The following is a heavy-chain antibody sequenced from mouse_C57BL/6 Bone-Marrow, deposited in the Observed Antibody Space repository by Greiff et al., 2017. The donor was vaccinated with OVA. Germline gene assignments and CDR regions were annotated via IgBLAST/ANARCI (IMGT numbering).Heavy chain of an antibody. V-gene: IGHV1-81*01. CDR2: IYPRSGNT. CDR1: GYTFTSYG. J-gene: IGHJ2*01. CDR3: APLYGNYPYYFDY. Sequence: VQLQESGAELARPGASVKLSCKASGYTFTSYGISWVKQRTGQGLEWIGEIYPRSGNTYYNEKFKGKATLTADKSSSTAYMELRSLTSEDSAVYFCAPLYGNYPYYFDYWGQGTTLTVSS. D-gene: IGHD2-1*01.